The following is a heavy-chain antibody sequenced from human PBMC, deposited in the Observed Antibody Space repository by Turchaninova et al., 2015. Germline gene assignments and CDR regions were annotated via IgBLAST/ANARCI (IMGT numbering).Heavy chain of an antibody. Sequence: QVQLQESGPGLVKPSATLALTCTVPGGSIHNYYWSWIRQPPGKGLEWIGYVYYSGSTNYNPSLRSRVTISVDTSKNQFSLKLSSVTAADTAVYYCVRSLDYYGSGSYYVYWGQGILVTVSS. CDR2: VYYSGST. J-gene: IGHJ4*02. D-gene: IGHD3-10*01. CDR3: VRSLDYYGSGSYYVY. CDR1: GGSIHNYY. V-gene: IGHV4-59*01.